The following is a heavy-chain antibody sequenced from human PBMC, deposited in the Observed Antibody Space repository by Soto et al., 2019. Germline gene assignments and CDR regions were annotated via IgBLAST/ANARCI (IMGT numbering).Heavy chain of an antibody. J-gene: IGHJ5*02. Sequence: QVQLVQSGAEVKKPGSSLKVSCKASGGTFSSYAISWVRQAPGQGLEWMGGIIPIFGTANYAQKFQGRVTITADESTSTAYMELSSLRSEDTAVYYCARDLYAEGMAAANNWFDPWGQGTLVTVSS. CDR1: GGTFSSYA. CDR2: IIPIFGTA. V-gene: IGHV1-69*01. CDR3: ARDLYAEGMAAANNWFDP. D-gene: IGHD6-13*01.